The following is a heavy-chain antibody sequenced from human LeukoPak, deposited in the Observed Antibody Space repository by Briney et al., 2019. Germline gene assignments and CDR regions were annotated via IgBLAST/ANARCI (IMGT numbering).Heavy chain of an antibody. Sequence: GGSLRLSCAASGFTFSSYAMSWVRQAPGKGLEWVSGISGSGDNTYYADSVKGRFTISRDNSKNTLYVQVNSLGTVDTAAYYCAKGSYYDSSGSFYFDYWGQGTLVTVSS. CDR3: AKGSYYDSSGSFYFDY. J-gene: IGHJ4*02. CDR2: ISGSGDNT. CDR1: GFTFSSYA. V-gene: IGHV3-23*01. D-gene: IGHD3-22*01.